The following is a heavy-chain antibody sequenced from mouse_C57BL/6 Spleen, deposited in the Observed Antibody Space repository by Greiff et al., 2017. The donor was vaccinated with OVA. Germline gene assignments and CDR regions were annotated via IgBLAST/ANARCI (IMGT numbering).Heavy chain of an antibody. Sequence: EVMLVESGPELVKPGASVTIPCKASGYTFTDYNMDWVKQSHGKSLAWIGDINPNNGGTIYNQKFKGKATLTVDKSSSTAYMELRSLTSEDTAVYYCARQDYGSSYWYFDVWGTGTTVTVSS. J-gene: IGHJ1*03. CDR3: ARQDYGSSYWYFDV. V-gene: IGHV1-18*01. CDR1: GYTFTDYN. CDR2: INPNNGGT. D-gene: IGHD1-1*01.